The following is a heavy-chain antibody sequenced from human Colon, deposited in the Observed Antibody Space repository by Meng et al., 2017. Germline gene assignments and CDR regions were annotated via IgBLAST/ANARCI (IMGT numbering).Heavy chain of an antibody. V-gene: IGHV1-18*01. CDR2: ITPYNGNA. CDR3: ARDRLNYWFDP. Sequence: QLPLVPSGAEVKKPGASVKVSCKTSGYSFTNYDIGWVRQAPGQGLEWVGSITPYNGNAKSSQKFQGRVTMTTDTSTSTAYLELRSLRSDDTAVYFCARDRLNYWFDPWGQGTLVTVSS. CDR1: GYSFTNYD. J-gene: IGHJ5*02. D-gene: IGHD5-24*01.